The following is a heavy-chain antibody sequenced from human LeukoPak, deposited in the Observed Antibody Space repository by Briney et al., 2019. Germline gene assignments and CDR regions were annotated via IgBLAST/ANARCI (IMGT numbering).Heavy chain of an antibody. CDR1: GFTFSSYW. CDR3: ARDSSFILPDY. D-gene: IGHD2-21*01. J-gene: IGHJ4*02. V-gene: IGHV3-7*01. CDR2: IKQDGSEK. Sequence: GRSLRLSCAASGFTFSSYWMSWVRQAPGKGLEWVANIKQDGSEKYYVDSVKGRFTISRDNAKNSLYLQMNSLRAEDTAVYYCARDSSFILPDYWGQGTLVTVSS.